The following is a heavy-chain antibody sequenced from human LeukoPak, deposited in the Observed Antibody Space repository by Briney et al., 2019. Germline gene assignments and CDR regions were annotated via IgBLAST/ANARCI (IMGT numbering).Heavy chain of an antibody. CDR2: ISSSSSTI. D-gene: IGHD2-8*01. V-gene: IGHV3-48*01. Sequence: PGGSLRLSCAASGFTFSSYSMNWVRQAPGKGLEWVSYISSSSSTIYYADSVKGRFTISRDNSKNTLYLQMNSLRAEDTAVYYCAKEDYIVLMVYVRYFQHWGQGTLVTVSS. J-gene: IGHJ1*01. CDR1: GFTFSSYS. CDR3: AKEDYIVLMVYVRYFQH.